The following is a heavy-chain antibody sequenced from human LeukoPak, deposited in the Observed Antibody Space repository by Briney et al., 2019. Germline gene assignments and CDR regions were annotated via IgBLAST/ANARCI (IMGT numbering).Heavy chain of an antibody. D-gene: IGHD2-15*01. Sequence: SVKVSCKASGGTFSSYAISWVRQAPGQGLEWMGGIIPIFGTANYAQKFQGRVTITTDESTSTAYMEMSSLRSEDTAVYYCARSPNPSGGTGYNWFDPWGQGTLVTVSS. J-gene: IGHJ5*02. CDR1: GGTFSSYA. CDR3: ARSPNPSGGTGYNWFDP. V-gene: IGHV1-69*05. CDR2: IIPIFGTA.